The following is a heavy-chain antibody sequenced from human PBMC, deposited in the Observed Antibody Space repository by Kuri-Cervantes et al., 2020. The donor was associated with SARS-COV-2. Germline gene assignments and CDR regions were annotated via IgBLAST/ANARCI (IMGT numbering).Heavy chain of an antibody. Sequence: GGSLRLSCAASGFTFSNAWMSWVRQAPGKGLEWVGRIKSKTDGGTTDYAAPVKGRFTISRDDSKNTLYLQMNSLRAEDTAVYYCARDPGEMATILDGAHYFDYWGQGTLVTVSS. V-gene: IGHV3-15*01. CDR2: IKSKTDGGTT. J-gene: IGHJ4*02. D-gene: IGHD5-24*01. CDR1: GFTFSNAW. CDR3: ARDPGEMATILDGAHYFDY.